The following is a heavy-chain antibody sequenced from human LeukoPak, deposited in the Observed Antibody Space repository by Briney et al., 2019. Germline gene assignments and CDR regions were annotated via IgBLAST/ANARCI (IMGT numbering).Heavy chain of an antibody. CDR2: IYYSGST. CDR1: GGSISSYY. D-gene: IGHD2-15*01. Sequence: SETLSLTCTVSGGSISSYYWSWIRQPPGKGLEWIGYIYYSGSTNYNPSLKSRVTISVDTPKNQFSLKLTSVTAADTAVYFCARGVRREECSCGSCYNYYNYMDVWGKGTTVTISS. V-gene: IGHV4-59*12. CDR3: ARGVRREECSCGSCYNYYNYMDV. J-gene: IGHJ6*03.